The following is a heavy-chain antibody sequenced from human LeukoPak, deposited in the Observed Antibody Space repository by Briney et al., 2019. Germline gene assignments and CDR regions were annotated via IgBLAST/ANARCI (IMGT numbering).Heavy chain of an antibody. CDR1: GFTFSSYA. J-gene: IGHJ4*02. Sequence: GGSLRLSCAASGFTFSSYAMSWVRQAPGKGLEWVSAISGSGGSTYYADSVKGRFTISRDNSKNTLYLQMNSLRAEDTAVYYCGNFWGRVKGVVPAPFDYGGQGPLVTVPS. CDR3: GNFWGRVKGVVPAPFDY. D-gene: IGHD3-16*01. V-gene: IGHV3-23*01. CDR2: ISGSGGST.